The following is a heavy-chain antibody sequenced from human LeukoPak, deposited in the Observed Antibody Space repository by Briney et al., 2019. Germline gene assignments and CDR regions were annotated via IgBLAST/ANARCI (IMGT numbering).Heavy chain of an antibody. CDR1: GGSISSGSYY. CDR2: IYYSGST. Sequence: PSETLSLTCTVSGGSISSGSYYWGWIRQPPGKGLEWIGSIYYSGSTYYNPSLKSRVTISVDTSKNQFSLKLSSVTAADTAVYYCARGAADQLLLVHAFDIWGQGTMVTVSS. CDR3: ARGAADQLLLVHAFDI. J-gene: IGHJ3*02. V-gene: IGHV4-39*07. D-gene: IGHD2-2*01.